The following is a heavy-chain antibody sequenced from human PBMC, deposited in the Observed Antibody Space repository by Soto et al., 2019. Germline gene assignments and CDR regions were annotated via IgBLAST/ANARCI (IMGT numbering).Heavy chain of an antibody. CDR3: VRGGTPIDY. CDR1: GYTFTNFG. D-gene: IGHD3-16*01. J-gene: IGHJ4*02. V-gene: IGHV1-18*01. Sequence: QVHLVQSGAEVKKPGASVKVSCTASGYTFTNFGISWVRQAPGQGLEWMGWISAYNGNTNYAHKFQGRVTMTTDTSTSTADVELRSLRSDDTAVYYCVRGGTPIDYWGQGTLVTVSS. CDR2: ISAYNGNT.